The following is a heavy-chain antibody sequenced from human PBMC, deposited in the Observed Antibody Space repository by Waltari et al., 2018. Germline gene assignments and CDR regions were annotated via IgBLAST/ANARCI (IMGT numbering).Heavy chain of an antibody. CDR2: INPNSGDT. D-gene: IGHD3-3*01. CDR1: GYTFTDFF. CDR3: ARSGGGTTTFGVAE. V-gene: IGHV1-2*06. Sequence: QVQLVQSGAEVKKSGASVKVSCKASGYTFTDFFIHWVRQAPGQGLGWMGRINPNSGDTGYAQRLQGRFTMTGDTAITTADMELTGLRSDDTAIYYCARSGGGTTTFGVAEWGQGSLVTVSS. J-gene: IGHJ4*02.